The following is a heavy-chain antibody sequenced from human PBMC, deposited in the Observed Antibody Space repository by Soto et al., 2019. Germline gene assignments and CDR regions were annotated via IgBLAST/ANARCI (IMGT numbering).Heavy chain of an antibody. V-gene: IGHV1-18*04. D-gene: IGHD3-22*01. CDR2: ISAYNGNT. J-gene: IGHJ4*02. CDR1: GYTFTSYG. Sequence: ASVKVSCKASGYTFTSYGISWVRQAPGQGLEWMGWISAYNGNTNYAQKLQGRVTMTTDTSTSTAYMELRSLRSDDTAVYYCARDPWKYYYDSSGYYSLEYWVQGTLVTVSA. CDR3: ARDPWKYYYDSSGYYSLEY.